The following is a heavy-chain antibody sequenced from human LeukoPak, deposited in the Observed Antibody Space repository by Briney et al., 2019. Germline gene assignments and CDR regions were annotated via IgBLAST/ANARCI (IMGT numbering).Heavy chain of an antibody. CDR1: GGSISSTNYY. CDR2: IFFTGST. CDR3: VRQYTSSWAIIDY. J-gene: IGHJ4*02. D-gene: IGHD6-13*01. V-gene: IGHV4-39*01. Sequence: SETLSLTCAVYGGSISSTNYYWGWIRQPPGKGLEWIGTIFFTGSTYYNPSLRSRVTISLDTSKNQFSLRLSSVTAADTAIYYCVRQYTSSWAIIDYWGQGALVTVSP.